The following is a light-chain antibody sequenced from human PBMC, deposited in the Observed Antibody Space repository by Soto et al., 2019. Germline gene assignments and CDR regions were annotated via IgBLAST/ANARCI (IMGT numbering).Light chain of an antibody. J-gene: IGKJ1*01. CDR2: DVS. Sequence: DIQMTQSPSTLSASVGDRVTITCRARQSVYGWLAWYQQKPGRAPKLLILDVSPLASGVPSRFNGSGFGTEFTLTISSLQPDDCATYYCQQYSVYWTFGQGTKVELK. CDR3: QQYSVYWT. V-gene: IGKV1-5*01. CDR1: QSVYGW.